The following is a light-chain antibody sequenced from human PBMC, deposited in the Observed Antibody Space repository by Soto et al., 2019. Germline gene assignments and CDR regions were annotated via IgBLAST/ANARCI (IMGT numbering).Light chain of an antibody. V-gene: IGLV2-14*01. J-gene: IGLJ2*01. CDR2: EVT. CDR1: SSDVGGYDY. CDR3: SSYTSRKTWI. Sequence: QSVPTQPASVSGSPGQSITISCTGTSSDVGGYDYVSWSQQHPGKAPKLLIYEVTNRPSGVSNRFSASKSGNTASLTISGLQPEDEADYYCSSYTSRKTWIFGGGTKVTVL.